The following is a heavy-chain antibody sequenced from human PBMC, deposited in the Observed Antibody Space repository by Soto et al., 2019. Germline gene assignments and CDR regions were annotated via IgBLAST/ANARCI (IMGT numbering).Heavy chain of an antibody. J-gene: IGHJ4*02. CDR2: ISGSGGGT. V-gene: IGHV3-23*01. CDR1: GSTFSSYA. D-gene: IGHD1-1*01. CDR3: AKFGMATTKRSPPYYIDY. Sequence: PVGSLRLSCAASGSTFSSYAMSWVRQAPGKGLEWVSSISGSGGGTYYADSVKGRFTFSRDNSKNTLYLQMNSLRAEDTAVYYCAKFGMATTKRSPPYYIDYWGQGALVTVSS.